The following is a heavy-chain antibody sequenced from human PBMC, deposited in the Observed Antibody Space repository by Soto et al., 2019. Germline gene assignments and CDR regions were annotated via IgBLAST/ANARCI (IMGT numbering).Heavy chain of an antibody. CDR1: GGSIGNYY. CDR2: IHDSGTT. Sequence: SETLSLTCTVSGGSIGNYYWRWIRQPPGKGLEWIGLIHDSGTTNYNPSLKSRVTFSVDTSKNQFSLQLNSVIAADTAVYYCARGGASSKWLDPWGQGTLVTVSS. V-gene: IGHV4-59*01. D-gene: IGHD3-10*01. CDR3: ARGGASSKWLDP. J-gene: IGHJ5*02.